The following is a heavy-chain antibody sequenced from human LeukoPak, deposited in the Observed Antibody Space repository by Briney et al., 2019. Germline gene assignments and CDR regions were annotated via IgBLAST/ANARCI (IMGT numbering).Heavy chain of an antibody. CDR3: AREPASYYYGMDV. Sequence: GGSLRLSCAASGFTFSSYEMNWVRQAPGKGLEWVSYISSSGSTIYYADSVKGRFTISRDNDKNSLYLQMNSLRAEDTAVYYCAREPASYYYGMDVWGQGTTVTVSS. J-gene: IGHJ6*02. D-gene: IGHD2-15*01. V-gene: IGHV3-48*03. CDR2: ISSSGSTI. CDR1: GFTFSSYE.